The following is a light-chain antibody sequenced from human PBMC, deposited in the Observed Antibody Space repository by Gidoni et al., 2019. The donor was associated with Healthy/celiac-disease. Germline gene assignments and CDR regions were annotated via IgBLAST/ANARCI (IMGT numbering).Light chain of an antibody. Sequence: QSVLPQPPSASGTPGQRVTISCSGSSSNIGSNTVNWYQQLPGTAPKLLIYSNNQRPSGGPDRFSGSKSGTSASLAISGLQSEDEADYYCAAWDDSLNGPGVVFGGGTKLTVL. CDR3: AAWDDSLNGPGVV. CDR2: SNN. J-gene: IGLJ2*01. CDR1: SSNIGSNT. V-gene: IGLV1-44*01.